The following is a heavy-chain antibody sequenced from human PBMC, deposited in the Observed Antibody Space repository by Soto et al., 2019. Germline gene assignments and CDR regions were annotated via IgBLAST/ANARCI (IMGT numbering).Heavy chain of an antibody. D-gene: IGHD6-13*01. V-gene: IGHV3-9*01. Sequence: EVQLVESGGGLVQPSRSLRLSCAASGFTFDDYAMHWVRQAPGKGLEWVSGISWNSGSIGYADSVKGRFTISRDNAKNSLYLQMNSLRAEDTALYYCAKDTTYSSSWPDYWGQGTLVTVSS. CDR1: GFTFDDYA. J-gene: IGHJ4*02. CDR2: ISWNSGSI. CDR3: AKDTTYSSSWPDY.